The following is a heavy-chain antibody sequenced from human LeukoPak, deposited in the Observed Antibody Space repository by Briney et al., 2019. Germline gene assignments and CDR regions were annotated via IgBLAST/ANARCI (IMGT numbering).Heavy chain of an antibody. CDR2: INHSGRN. V-gene: IGHV4-34*01. Sequence: SETLSLTCAVYGGSFSGYYWSWIRQPPGKGLEWIGEINHSGRNNYNPSLKSRVTISVATSKNQLSLKLSSVTAADTAMYYCARRVSDDPVSPAPWFDPWGQGTLVTVSS. D-gene: IGHD1-1*01. J-gene: IGHJ5*02. CDR1: GGSFSGYY. CDR3: ARRVSDDPVSPAPWFDP.